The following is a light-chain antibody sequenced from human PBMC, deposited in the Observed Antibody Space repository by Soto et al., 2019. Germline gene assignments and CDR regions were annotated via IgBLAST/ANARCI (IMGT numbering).Light chain of an antibody. J-gene: IGKJ2*01. V-gene: IGKV3-20*01. CDR3: QQYGSSPMYT. CDR2: GAS. Sequence: EIVLTQSPGTLSFSPGERATLSCRASQSVSSSDLAWYQQIRGQAPRLLIYGASNRATGIPDRLSGSGSGTDFTLTISGLEPEDFAVYYCQQYGSSPMYTFGQGTKLEIK. CDR1: QSVSSSD.